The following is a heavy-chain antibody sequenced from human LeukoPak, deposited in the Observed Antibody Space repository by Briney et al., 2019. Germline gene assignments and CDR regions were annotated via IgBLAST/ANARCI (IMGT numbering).Heavy chain of an antibody. Sequence: GESLKISCKGSGYSFTSYWIGWVRQLPGKGLECMGIIYPGDSDTRYSPSFQGQVTISADKSISTAYLQWSSLKASDTAMYYCARQYYYGSGSYYDWFDPWGQGTLVTVSS. CDR1: GYSFTSYW. CDR2: IYPGDSDT. J-gene: IGHJ5*02. CDR3: ARQYYYGSGSYYDWFDP. V-gene: IGHV5-51*01. D-gene: IGHD3-10*01.